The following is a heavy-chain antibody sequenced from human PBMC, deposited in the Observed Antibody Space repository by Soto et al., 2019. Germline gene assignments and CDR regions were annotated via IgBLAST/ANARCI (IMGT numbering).Heavy chain of an antibody. CDR2: ISSSSSYI. V-gene: IGHV3-21*01. D-gene: IGHD3-22*01. CDR1: GFTFSSYS. CDR3: ARDPPKYDSSGYYYGLHDY. Sequence: PGGSLRLSCAASGFTFSSYSMNWVCQAPGKGLEWVSSISSSSSYIYYADSVKGRFTISRDNAKNSLYLQMNSLRAEDTAVYYCARDPPKYDSSGYYYGLHDYWGQGTLVTVPS. J-gene: IGHJ4*02.